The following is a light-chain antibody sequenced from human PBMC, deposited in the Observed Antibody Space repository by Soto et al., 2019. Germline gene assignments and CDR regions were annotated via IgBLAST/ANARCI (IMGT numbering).Light chain of an antibody. CDR3: QQSSNWPPEIT. Sequence: EIVLTHSPASLSLSPVERATLSCRASQSVPRNLAWYQQRPGQAPRLLIYDASSRATGIPDRFSGSGSGTDFILTISSLQPEDFAVYYCQQSSNWPPEITFGQGTRLEIK. V-gene: IGKV3-11*01. J-gene: IGKJ5*01. CDR1: QSVPRN. CDR2: DAS.